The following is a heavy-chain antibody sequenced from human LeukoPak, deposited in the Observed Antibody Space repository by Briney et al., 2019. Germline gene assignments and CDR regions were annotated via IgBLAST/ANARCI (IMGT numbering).Heavy chain of an antibody. CDR3: AKPYYYDSSGYPKEYFQH. V-gene: IGHV3-23*01. Sequence: PGGSLRLSCAASGLTFSSFGMSWVRQAPGKGLEWVSHISGSGTTTYYADSVKGRFTISRDNSKNTLYLQMNSLRAEDTAVYYCAKPYYYDSSGYPKEYFQHWGQGTLVTVSS. D-gene: IGHD3-22*01. CDR1: GLTFSSFG. J-gene: IGHJ1*01. CDR2: ISGSGTTT.